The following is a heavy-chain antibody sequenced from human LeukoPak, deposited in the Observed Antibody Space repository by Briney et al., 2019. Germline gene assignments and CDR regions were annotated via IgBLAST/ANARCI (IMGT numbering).Heavy chain of an antibody. D-gene: IGHD3-22*01. CDR1: GYDFTNFG. CDR3: ARDHQISIALILVRVNAVDV. J-gene: IGHJ3*01. CDR2: ISGYNGNT. V-gene: IGHV1-18*01. Sequence: ASVKVSCKTSGYDFTNFGITWVRQTPGQGLEWMGWISGYNGNTYVAEKVQGRVTMTTDTSTSTAYMEVRSLTSDDTAVYYCARDHQISIALILVRVNAVDVWGQGTMVTVSS.